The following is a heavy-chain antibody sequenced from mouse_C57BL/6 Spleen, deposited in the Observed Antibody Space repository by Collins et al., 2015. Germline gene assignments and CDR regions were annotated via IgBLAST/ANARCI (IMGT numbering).Heavy chain of an antibody. D-gene: IGHD1-1*01. CDR2: IDPSDSET. V-gene: IGHV1-52*01. CDR3: ARGYYGSSYPYAMDY. CDR1: GYTFTSHW. J-gene: IGHJ4*01. Sequence: QVQLQQPGAELVRPGSSVKLSCKASGYTFTSHWMHWVKQRPIQGLEWIGNIDPSDSETHYNQKFKDKATLTVDKSSSTAYMQLSSLTSEDSAVYYCARGYYGSSYPYAMDYWGQGTSVTVSS.